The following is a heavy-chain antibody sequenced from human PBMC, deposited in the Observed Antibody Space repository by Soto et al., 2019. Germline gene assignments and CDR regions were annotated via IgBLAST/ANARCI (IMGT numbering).Heavy chain of an antibody. CDR3: AKGRVVGSYYFDY. CDR1: GGTFSSYT. CDR2: IIPILGIA. Sequence: ASVKVSCKASGGTFSSYTISWVRQAPGQGLGWMGRIIPILGIANYAQKFQGRVTITADKSTSTAYMELSSLRSEDTAVYYCAKGRVVGSYYFDYWGKGTLVTVPS. V-gene: IGHV1-69*02. J-gene: IGHJ4*02. D-gene: IGHD3-10*01.